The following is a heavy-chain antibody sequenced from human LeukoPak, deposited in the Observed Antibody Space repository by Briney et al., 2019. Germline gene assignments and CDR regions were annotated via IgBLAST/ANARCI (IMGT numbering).Heavy chain of an antibody. V-gene: IGHV3-74*01. CDR1: AFTFRTNW. J-gene: IGHJ5*02. CDR2: INADGTTT. CDR3: ARAYNALT. Sequence: QPGGSLRLSCAASAFTFRTNWMNWVRQAPGKGLVWVARINADGTTTTYADSVKGRFTTSRDNAKNTLYLQMNGLRAEDTAVYYCARAYNALTWGQGTLVTVSS. D-gene: IGHD5-24*01.